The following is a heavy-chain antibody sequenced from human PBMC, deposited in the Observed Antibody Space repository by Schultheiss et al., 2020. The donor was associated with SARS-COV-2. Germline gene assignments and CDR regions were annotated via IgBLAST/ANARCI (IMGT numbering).Heavy chain of an antibody. V-gene: IGHV4-38-2*01. J-gene: IGHJ4*02. Sequence: SETLSLTCAVSGYSISSGYYWGWIRQPPGKGLEWIGSIYHSGSTYYNPSLKSRVTISVDTSKNQFSLKLSSVTAADTAVYYCAKNLRLTGDDTSYYFDYWGQGTLVTVSS. CDR1: GYSISSGYY. CDR3: AKNLRLTGDDTSYYFDY. D-gene: IGHD7-27*01. CDR2: IYHSGST.